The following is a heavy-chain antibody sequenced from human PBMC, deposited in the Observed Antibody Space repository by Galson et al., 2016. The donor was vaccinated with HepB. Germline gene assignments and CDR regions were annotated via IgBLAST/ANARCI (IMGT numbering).Heavy chain of an antibody. CDR3: AIELPGSSYGYYFDY. Sequence: ETLSITCTVSGGSFSSRGSFWGWIRQPPGKGLEWIGTIYYSGSTYYNPSLRSRVAISLDTSKNQFSLRLTSVTAADPAVYYCAIELPGSSYGYYFDYWGQGSLVTVS. CDR1: GGSFSSRGSF. D-gene: IGHD5-18*01. V-gene: IGHV4-39*07. J-gene: IGHJ4*02. CDR2: IYYSGST.